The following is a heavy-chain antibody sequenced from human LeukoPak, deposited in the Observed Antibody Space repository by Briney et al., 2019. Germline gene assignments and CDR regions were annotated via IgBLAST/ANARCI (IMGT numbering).Heavy chain of an antibody. D-gene: IGHD1-26*01. CDR3: ARVVGATDYFDY. Sequence: GASVKVSCKASGGTFSSYAISWVRQAPGQGLEWMGRIIPILGIANYAQKFQGRVTITADKSTSTAYMELSSLRSEDTAVYYCARVVGATDYFDYWGQGTLVTVSS. CDR2: IIPILGIA. V-gene: IGHV1-69*04. J-gene: IGHJ4*02. CDR1: GGTFSSYA.